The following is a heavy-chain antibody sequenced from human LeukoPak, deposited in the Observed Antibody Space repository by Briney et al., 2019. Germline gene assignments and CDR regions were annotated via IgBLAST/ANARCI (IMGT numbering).Heavy chain of an antibody. CDR1: GGTFSSYA. D-gene: IGHD6-13*01. Sequence: SVKVSCKASGGTFSSYAISWVRQAPGQGLEWMGRIIPILGIANYAQKFQGRVTITADESTSTAYMELSSLRSEDTAVYYCASTRSGGIAGTGNWFDPWGQGTLVTVSS. V-gene: IGHV1-69*04. CDR3: ASTRSGGIAGTGNWFDP. CDR2: IIPILGIA. J-gene: IGHJ5*02.